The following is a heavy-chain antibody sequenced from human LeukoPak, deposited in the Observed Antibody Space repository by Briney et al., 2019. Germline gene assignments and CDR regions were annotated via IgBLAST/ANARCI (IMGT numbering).Heavy chain of an antibody. V-gene: IGHV5-51*01. Sequence: RGESLKISCKGSGYSFTSYWIGWVRQMPGKGLEWMGIIYPGDSDTRYSPSFQGQVTISADKSISTAYLQWSSLKASDTAMYYCARLPQTYYYGSGSYSPDRFDPWGQGTLVTVSS. J-gene: IGHJ5*02. CDR2: IYPGDSDT. CDR1: GYSFTSYW. D-gene: IGHD3-10*01. CDR3: ARLPQTYYYGSGSYSPDRFDP.